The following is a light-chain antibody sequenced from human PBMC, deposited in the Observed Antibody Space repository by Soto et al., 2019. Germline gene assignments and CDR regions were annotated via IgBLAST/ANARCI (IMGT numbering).Light chain of an antibody. CDR3: QQSYTPQIT. CDR1: ETITSY. J-gene: IGKJ4*01. V-gene: IGKV1-39*01. Sequence: DIQMTQSPSSLSASVGDRITITCRASETITSYLHWYQQIPGKAPRLLIFLASNLQRGVPPRFSGSGSGTNFTLTTSGLEPEDFAIYFCQQSYTPQITFGGGTKVDIK. CDR2: LAS.